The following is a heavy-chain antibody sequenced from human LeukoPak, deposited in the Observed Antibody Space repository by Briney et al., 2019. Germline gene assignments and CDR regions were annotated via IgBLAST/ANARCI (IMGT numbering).Heavy chain of an antibody. CDR1: GFTFSSYA. D-gene: IGHD6-19*01. Sequence: GGSLRLSWAASGFTFSSYAMSWVRQAPGKGLEWVSAISRSGVTTYYADSVKGRFTTSRDNSKNTLYLQMNSLRAEDTAVYYCAKTYSSVWGFDYWGQGTLVTVSS. J-gene: IGHJ4*02. V-gene: IGHV3-23*01. CDR2: ISRSGVTT. CDR3: AKTYSSVWGFDY.